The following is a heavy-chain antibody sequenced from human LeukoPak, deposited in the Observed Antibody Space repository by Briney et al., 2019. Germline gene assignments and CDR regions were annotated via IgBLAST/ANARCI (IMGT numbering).Heavy chain of an antibody. CDR1: GGSISSGGYY. D-gene: IGHD3-10*01. J-gene: IGHJ5*02. CDR3: ARHQSYGWGDWFDP. CDR2: IHYSGST. Sequence: PSETLSLTCTVSGGSISSGGYYWSWIRQPPGKGLEWIGTIHYSGSTYFSPSLKSRVTMSVDTPKNQFSLKLSSVTAADTAVYYCARHQSYGWGDWFDPWGQGTLVTVSS. V-gene: IGHV4-39*01.